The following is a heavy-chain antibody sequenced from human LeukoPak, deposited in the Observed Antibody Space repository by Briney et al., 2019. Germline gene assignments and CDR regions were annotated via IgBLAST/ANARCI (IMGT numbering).Heavy chain of an antibody. Sequence: GASVKVSCKASGYTFIAYYMHWVRQAPGQGLEWMGRINPNSGGTNYAQNFQGRVTMTRDTSISTAYMELSRLRSDDTAVYYCARDIVVVSAAQAGYWFDPWGQGTLVTVSS. V-gene: IGHV1-2*06. CDR2: INPNSGGT. D-gene: IGHD2-2*01. J-gene: IGHJ5*02. CDR1: GYTFIAYY. CDR3: ARDIVVVSAAQAGYWFDP.